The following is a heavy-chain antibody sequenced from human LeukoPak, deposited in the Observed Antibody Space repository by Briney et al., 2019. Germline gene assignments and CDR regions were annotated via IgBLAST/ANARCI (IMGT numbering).Heavy chain of an antibody. D-gene: IGHD2-15*01. CDR3: AKGPYCSGSTCYLNYYYMDV. V-gene: IGHV3-30*02. CDR1: GFTFSSYG. Sequence: VGSLRLSCAAPGFTFSSYGMHWVRQAPGKGLEWVAYIRYDGSNEYYADSVKGRFTISRDNSKNTLYLQMNSLRAEDTAVYYCAKGPYCSGSTCYLNYYYMDVWGKGTTVTVSS. J-gene: IGHJ6*03. CDR2: IRYDGSNE.